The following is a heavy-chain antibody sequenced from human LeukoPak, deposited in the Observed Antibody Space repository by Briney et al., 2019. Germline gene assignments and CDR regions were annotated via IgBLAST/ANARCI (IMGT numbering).Heavy chain of an antibody. D-gene: IGHD7-27*01. J-gene: IGHJ4*02. CDR3: ARVQYWGFLDY. V-gene: IGHV4-59*12. CDR2: IYYSGSL. CDR1: GGSISSFY. Sequence: PSETLSLTCTVSGGSISSFYWSWIRQPPGKGLEWIGYIYYSGSLNYNPSLKSRVTISVDRSKNQFSLKLSSVTAADTAVYYCARVQYWGFLDYWGQGTLVTVSS.